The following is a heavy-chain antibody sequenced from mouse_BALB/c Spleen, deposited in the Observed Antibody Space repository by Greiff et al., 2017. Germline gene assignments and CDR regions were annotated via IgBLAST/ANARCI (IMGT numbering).Heavy chain of an antibody. J-gene: IGHJ3*01. Sequence: VQLQQSGPELVKPGASVKISCTASGYAFSSSWMNWVQQRPGQGLEWIGRIYPGDGDTNYNGKFTGKATLTADKSSSTAYMQLSSLTSVDSAVYFCARAGGNFAWLAYWGEGTPVTVSA. CDR1: GYAFSSSW. CDR2: IYPGDGDT. V-gene: IGHV1-82*01. CDR3: ARAGGNFAWLAY. D-gene: IGHD2-1*01.